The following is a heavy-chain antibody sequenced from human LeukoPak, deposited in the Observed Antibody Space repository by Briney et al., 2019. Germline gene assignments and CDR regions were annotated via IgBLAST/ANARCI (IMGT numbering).Heavy chain of an antibody. Sequence: PSETLSLTRAVSGGSTRSDYWSWIRQPPGKGLEWIGYLYYSGTTNYNPSLKSRVTISADTSKNQFSLKLSSVTAADTAVYYCARRATYYGMDVWGQGTTVTVSS. V-gene: IGHV4-59*08. CDR3: ARRATYYGMDV. CDR2: LYYSGTT. CDR1: GGSTRSDY. J-gene: IGHJ6*02.